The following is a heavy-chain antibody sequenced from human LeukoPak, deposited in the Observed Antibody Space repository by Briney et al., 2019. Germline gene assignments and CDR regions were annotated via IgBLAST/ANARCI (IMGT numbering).Heavy chain of an antibody. D-gene: IGHD6-19*01. V-gene: IGHV4-39*01. CDR2: IFYSGST. J-gene: IGHJ6*03. CDR1: SGSISSRTYY. CDR3: ARGWGPNYYYYYMDV. Sequence: SETLSLTCTVSSGSISSRTYYWGWIRQPPGKGLEWIGSIFYSGSTYYNPSLKSRVTISVDTSKNQFSLKLSSVTAADTAVYYCARGWGPNYYYYYMDVWGKGTAVTVSS.